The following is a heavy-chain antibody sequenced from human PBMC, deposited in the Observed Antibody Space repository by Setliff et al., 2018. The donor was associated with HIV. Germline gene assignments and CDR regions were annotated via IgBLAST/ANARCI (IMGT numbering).Heavy chain of an antibody. CDR1: GGSISSGSYY. CDR2: IYTSGST. Sequence: SETLSLTCTVSGGSISSGSYYWSWIRQPAGKGLEWIGRIYTSGSTNYNPSLKSRVTKSVDTSKNQFSLKLSSVTAADTAVYYCARDSGTTGWCVDVWGQGTTVTVSS. J-gene: IGHJ6*02. V-gene: IGHV4-61*02. CDR3: ARDSGTTGWCVDV. D-gene: IGHD3-10*01.